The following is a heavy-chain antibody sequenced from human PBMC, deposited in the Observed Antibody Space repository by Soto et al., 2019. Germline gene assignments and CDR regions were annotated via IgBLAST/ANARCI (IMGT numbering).Heavy chain of an antibody. D-gene: IGHD6-19*01. CDR1: GFTFSDHY. CDR2: SRKKVYSYTT. Sequence: EVQLVESGGGLVQPGGSLRLSCAASGFTFSDHYMDWVRQAPGKGLEWVGRSRKKVYSYTTEYAASVKGRFTVSRDESKNSLYLQMNSLKTEDPAVYYCAAGVAGTDYYGMDVWGQGTTVTGPS. J-gene: IGHJ6*02. CDR3: AAGVAGTDYYGMDV. V-gene: IGHV3-72*01.